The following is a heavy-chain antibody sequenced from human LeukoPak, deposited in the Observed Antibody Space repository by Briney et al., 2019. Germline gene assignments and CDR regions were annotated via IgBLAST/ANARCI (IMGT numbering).Heavy chain of an antibody. V-gene: IGHV3-48*03. CDR3: ARDVWFDP. CDR2: ISSGGSTI. CDR1: GFTFSSHE. Sequence: GGSLRLSCAASGFTFSSHEMNWVRQPPGKGLEWVSYISSGGSTIYYADSVKGRITVSRDNAKNSLYLQMNSLRAEDTALYYCARDVWFDPWGQGTLVTVSS. J-gene: IGHJ5*02.